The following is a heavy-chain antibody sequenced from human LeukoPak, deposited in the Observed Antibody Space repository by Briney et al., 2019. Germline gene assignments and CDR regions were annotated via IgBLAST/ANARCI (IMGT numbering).Heavy chain of an antibody. CDR3: ARLSYDYVWGSYRYLDY. J-gene: IGHJ4*02. CDR2: INHSGST. CDR1: GGSINSGSYY. D-gene: IGHD3-16*02. Sequence: SETLSLTCTVSGGSINSGSYYWSWIRQPPGKGLEWIGEINHSGSTNYNPSLKSRVTISVDTSKNQFSLKLSSVTAADTAVYYCARLSYDYVWGSYRYLDYWGQGTLVTVSS. V-gene: IGHV4-39*07.